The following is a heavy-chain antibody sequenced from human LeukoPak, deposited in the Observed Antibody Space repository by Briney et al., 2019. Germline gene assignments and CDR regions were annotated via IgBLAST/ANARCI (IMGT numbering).Heavy chain of an antibody. Sequence: GGTLRLSCAASGFTFRSYGMNWVRQAPGKGLEWVANIKQDGSEKYYVDSVKGRFTIFRDNAKNSLYLQMNSLRAEDTAVYYCARGYSSSWYIYYFQHWGQGTLVTVSS. CDR1: GFTFRSYG. CDR2: IKQDGSEK. CDR3: ARGYSSSWYIYYFQH. V-gene: IGHV3-7*01. J-gene: IGHJ1*01. D-gene: IGHD6-13*01.